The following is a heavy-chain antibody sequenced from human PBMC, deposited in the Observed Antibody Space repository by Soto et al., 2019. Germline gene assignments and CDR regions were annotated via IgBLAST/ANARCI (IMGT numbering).Heavy chain of an antibody. J-gene: IGHJ1*01. CDR3: AMDYGDRPEYFKH. Sequence: QVQLVQSGPDLKRPGASMKVSCQASGYTFTSYGISWVRQAPGQGLEWMAWISPLKGRTQYSQKAQGRVTLSTDTSSNTAYMEMTTLRVDDTAVYYCAMDYGDRPEYFKHWGQGTLVTVS. CDR1: GYTFTSYG. CDR2: ISPLKGRT. V-gene: IGHV1-18*04. D-gene: IGHD4-17*01.